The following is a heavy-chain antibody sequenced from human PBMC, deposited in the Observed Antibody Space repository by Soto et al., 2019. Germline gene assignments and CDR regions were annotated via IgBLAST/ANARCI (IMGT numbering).Heavy chain of an antibody. V-gene: IGHV3-30*04. CDR2: TSYDENYK. J-gene: IGHJ4*02. D-gene: IGHD2-15*01. CDR3: ARQGGSTGIWYFDY. CDR1: GFTFSGYA. Sequence: QVQLVESGGGVVQPGRSLRLSCAASGFTFSGYAMHWVRQAPGKGLEWVAATSYDENYKYYADSVKGRFTISRDNSKNTLFLPVNRLRTEDTAMYYCARQGGSTGIWYFDYWGQGSLVTVSS.